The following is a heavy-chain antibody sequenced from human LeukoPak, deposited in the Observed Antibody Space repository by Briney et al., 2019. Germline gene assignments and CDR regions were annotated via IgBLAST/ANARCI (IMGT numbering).Heavy chain of an antibody. CDR3: ASELPGYGGNSRAFDI. V-gene: IGHV6-1*01. CDR1: GDSVSSNSAA. CDR2: TYYRSKWYN. D-gene: IGHD4-23*01. J-gene: IGHJ3*02. Sequence: SQTLSLTCAISGDSVSSNSAAWNWIRQSPSRGLEWLGRTYYRSKWYNDYAVSVESRITINPDTSKNQFSLQLNSVTPEDTAVYYCASELPGYGGNSRAFDIWGQGTMVTVSS.